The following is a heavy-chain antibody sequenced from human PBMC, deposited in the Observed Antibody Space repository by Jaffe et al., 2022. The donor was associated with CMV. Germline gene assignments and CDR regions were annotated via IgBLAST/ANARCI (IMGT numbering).Heavy chain of an antibody. D-gene: IGHD6-13*01. J-gene: IGHJ6*02. V-gene: IGHV4-4*07. CDR3: ARVRQQLVQRYYYYGMDV. CDR2: IYTSGST. CDR1: GGSISSYY. Sequence: QVQLQESGPGLVKPSETLSLTCTVSGGSISSYYWSWIRQPAGKGLEWIGRIYTSGSTNYNPSLKSRVTMSVDTSKNQFSLKLSSVTAADTAVYYCARVRQQLVQRYYYYGMDVWGQGTTVTVSS.